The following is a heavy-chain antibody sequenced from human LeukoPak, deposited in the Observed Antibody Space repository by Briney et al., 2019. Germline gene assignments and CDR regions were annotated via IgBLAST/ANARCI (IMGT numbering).Heavy chain of an antibody. J-gene: IGHJ6*03. V-gene: IGHV1-69*01. Sequence: SSVKVSCKASGGTFSSYAISWVRQAPGQGLEWMGGIIPIFGTANYAQKFQGRVTIAADESTSTAYMELSSLRYEDTAVYYCARLGMRQQHPWSGSSYYYYYMDVWGKGTTVTVSS. CDR3: ARLGMRQQHPWSGSSYYYYYMDV. D-gene: IGHD6-13*01. CDR2: IIPIFGTA. CDR1: GGTFSSYA.